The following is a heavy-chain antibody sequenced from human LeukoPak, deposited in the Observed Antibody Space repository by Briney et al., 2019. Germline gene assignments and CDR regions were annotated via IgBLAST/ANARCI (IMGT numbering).Heavy chain of an antibody. J-gene: IGHJ4*02. D-gene: IGHD4-17*01. CDR1: GFTFSSYA. V-gene: IGHV3-23*01. CDR3: AKDVTLSTSPYGDYGY. Sequence: GGSLRLSCAASGFTFSSYAMSWVRQAPGKGLEWVSAISGSGGSAYYADSVKGRFTISRDNSKNTLYLQMNSLRAEDTAVYYCAKDVTLSTSPYGDYGYWGQGTLVTVSS. CDR2: ISGSGGSA.